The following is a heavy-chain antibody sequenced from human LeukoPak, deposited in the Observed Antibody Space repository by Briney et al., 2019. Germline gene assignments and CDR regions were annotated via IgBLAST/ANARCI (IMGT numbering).Heavy chain of an antibody. CDR2: IYYSGST. CDR1: GGSISSCY. V-gene: IGHV4-59*08. J-gene: IGHJ4*02. CDR3: ARHDNVPVIRHGFDH. Sequence: SETLSLTCTVSGGSISSCYWSWIRQPPGKGLEWIGYIYYSGSTNYNPSLKSRVTISVDTSKNQFSLKLNSVTAADTAVYYCARHDNVPVIRHGFDHWGQGTLVTVSS. D-gene: IGHD2-8*01.